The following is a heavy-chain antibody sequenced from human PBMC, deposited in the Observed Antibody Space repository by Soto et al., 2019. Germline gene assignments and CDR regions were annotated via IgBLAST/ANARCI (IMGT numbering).Heavy chain of an antibody. CDR2: IGTAGDT. J-gene: IGHJ4*02. CDR1: GFTFSCFD. Sequence: GGSLRLSCEASGFTFSCFDMHWVRQPTGKGLEWVSSIGTAGDTYYAVSVKGRFTISRDNAKNSLSLQMNSLRAGDMAVYFCAKSQEIGTHFFDSWGQGTQVTVSS. CDR3: AKSQEIGTHFFDS. V-gene: IGHV3-13*01. D-gene: IGHD6-13*01.